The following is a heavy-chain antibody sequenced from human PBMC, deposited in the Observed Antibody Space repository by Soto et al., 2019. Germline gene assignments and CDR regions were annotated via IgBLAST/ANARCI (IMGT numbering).Heavy chain of an antibody. CDR3: AREVFYWFDR. CDR2: MSPNSGNT. Sequence: ASVKVSCKASGYTFTSYDINWWRQATGQGREGMGWMSPNSGNTGYAQKFQGRGTMTRNTSISTAYMELSSLRSEDTAVYYCAREVFYWFDRWGQGNLVTVSS. V-gene: IGHV1-8*01. D-gene: IGHD2-8*01. J-gene: IGHJ5*02. CDR1: GYTFTSYD.